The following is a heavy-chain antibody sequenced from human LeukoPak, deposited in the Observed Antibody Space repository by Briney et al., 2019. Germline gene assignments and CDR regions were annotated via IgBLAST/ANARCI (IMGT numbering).Heavy chain of an antibody. V-gene: IGHV4-31*03. CDR1: GGSISSGGYY. J-gene: IGHJ4*02. Sequence: SETLSLTCTVSGGSISSGGYYWSWIRQHPGKGLEWIGYIYYSGSTYYNPSLKSRVTISVDTSKNQFSLKLSSVTAADTAVYYCARDPDSGIAAAGYFDYWGQGTLATVSS. CDR3: ARDPDSGIAAAGYFDY. D-gene: IGHD6-13*01. CDR2: IYYSGST.